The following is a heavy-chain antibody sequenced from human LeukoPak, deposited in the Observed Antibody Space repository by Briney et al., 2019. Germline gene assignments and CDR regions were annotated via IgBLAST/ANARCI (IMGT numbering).Heavy chain of an antibody. CDR1: GDSISSNY. CDR3: ARVLGTTVTTRYFDL. CDR2: IYYNGRT. Sequence: PSETLSLTCTVSGDSISSNYWSWIRQPPGKGLEWIGYIYYNGRTNYNPSLKSRVTISIDTSKNQFSLKLSSVTAADTAVYYCARVLGTTVTTRYFDLWGRGTLVTVSS. D-gene: IGHD4-17*01. V-gene: IGHV4-59*01. J-gene: IGHJ2*01.